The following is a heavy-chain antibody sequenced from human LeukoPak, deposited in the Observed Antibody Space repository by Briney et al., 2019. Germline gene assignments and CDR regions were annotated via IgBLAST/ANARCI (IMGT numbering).Heavy chain of an antibody. CDR1: GGSIRNYY. V-gene: IGHV4-59*01. D-gene: IGHD6-13*01. CDR3: ARVYYSSSYDYWYFDL. J-gene: IGHJ2*01. CDR2: IYYSGST. Sequence: SETLSLTCTVSGGSIRNYYWSWIRQPPGKGLEWIGYIYYSGSTNYNPSLKSRVTISVDTSKDQFSLKLSSVTAADTAVYYCARVYYSSSYDYWYFDLWGRGTLVTVSS.